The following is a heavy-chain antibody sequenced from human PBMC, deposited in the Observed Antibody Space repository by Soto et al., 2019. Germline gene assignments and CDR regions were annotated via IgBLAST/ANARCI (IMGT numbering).Heavy chain of an antibody. CDR2: ISCDGSNK. J-gene: IGHJ6*02. D-gene: IGHD6-6*01. Sequence: GGSLRLSCAASGFTFSRYGMHWVRQAPGKGLECVAVISCDGSNKYYADSVKGRFTISRDNSKNTLYLQMNSLRAEDTALYYCAKDCIAGRPDYYYGMDVWGQGTTVTVSS. CDR3: AKDCIAGRPDYYYGMDV. CDR1: GFTFSRYG. V-gene: IGHV3-30*18.